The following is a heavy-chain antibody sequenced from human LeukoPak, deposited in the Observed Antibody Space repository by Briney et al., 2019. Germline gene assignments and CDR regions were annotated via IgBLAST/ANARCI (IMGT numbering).Heavy chain of an antibody. D-gene: IGHD3/OR15-3a*01. Sequence: GGSLRLSCAASGFTFSYYWMSWVRQAPGKGLEWVANIKQDGSDKFYEDSVKGRFTISRDNAKNSLYLQMNSLRAEDTAVNYCARDVNDFWTGYYPDYWGQGTLVTVSS. CDR1: GFTFSYYW. CDR2: IKQDGSDK. CDR3: ARDVNDFWTGYYPDY. J-gene: IGHJ4*02. V-gene: IGHV3-7*01.